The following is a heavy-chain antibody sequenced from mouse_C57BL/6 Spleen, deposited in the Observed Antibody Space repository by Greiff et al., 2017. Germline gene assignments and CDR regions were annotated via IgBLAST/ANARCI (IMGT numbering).Heavy chain of an antibody. CDR3: ANWDGWYFDV. CDR1: GFTFSDYG. D-gene: IGHD4-1*01. Sequence: EVQLVESGGGLVKPGGSLKLSCAASGFTFSDYGMHWVRQAPEKGLEWVAYISSGSSTIYYADTVKGRFTISRDNAKNTLFLQMTSLRSEDTARYYCANWDGWYFDVWGTGTTVTVSS. J-gene: IGHJ1*03. CDR2: ISSGSSTI. V-gene: IGHV5-17*01.